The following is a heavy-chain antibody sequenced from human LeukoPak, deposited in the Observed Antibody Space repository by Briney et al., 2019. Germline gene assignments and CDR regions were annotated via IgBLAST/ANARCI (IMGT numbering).Heavy chain of an antibody. V-gene: IGHV3-11*01. J-gene: IGHJ4*02. D-gene: IGHD2-21*02. Sequence: PGGSLRLSCAASGFTFSNYYMSWIRQAPGKGLEWVSYISSSGSTIYYADSVKGRFTISRDNARNSLYLQMNSLRAEDTAVYYCARDPLSMYCGGDCYPLWGQGTLVTVSS. CDR3: ARDPLSMYCGGDCYPL. CDR2: ISSSGSTI. CDR1: GFTFSNYY.